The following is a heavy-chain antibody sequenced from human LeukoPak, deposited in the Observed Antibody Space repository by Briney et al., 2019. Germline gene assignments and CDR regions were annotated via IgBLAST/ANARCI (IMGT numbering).Heavy chain of an antibody. V-gene: IGHV4-34*01. CDR2: INHSGST. CDR3: ARALRYSSSSRLDH. CDR1: GGSFSGYY. Sequence: SSETLSLTCAVYGGSFSGYYWSWIRQPPGKGLEWIGEINHSGSTNYNPSLKSRVTISVDTSKNQFSLKLSSVTAADTAVYYCARALRYSSSSRLDHWGQGTLVTVSS. J-gene: IGHJ4*02. D-gene: IGHD6-13*01.